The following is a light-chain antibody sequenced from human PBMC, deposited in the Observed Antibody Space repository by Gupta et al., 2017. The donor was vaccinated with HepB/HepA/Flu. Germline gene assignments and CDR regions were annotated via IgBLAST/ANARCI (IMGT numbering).Light chain of an antibody. CDR1: QSINSW. J-gene: IGKJ3*01. CDR2: QAS. CDR3: QHKNSSPCT. Sequence: DIKMTQSPSTLSASVGDRVTITCRASQSINSWLAWYQQKPGQAPKLLIYQASTLESGVPSRFSGSGSGTEFTLTIRSLQPDDFATYYCQHKNSSPCTFGHGTKVDIK. V-gene: IGKV1-5*03.